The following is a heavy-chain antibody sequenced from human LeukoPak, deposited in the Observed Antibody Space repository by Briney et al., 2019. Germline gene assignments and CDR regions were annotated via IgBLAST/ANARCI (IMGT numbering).Heavy chain of an antibody. Sequence: SETLSLTCTASGVPIGSYYWSWIWQPPGKGLEWIGYIYYDGTTNYNPSLKSRVTISIDTSKKQFSLDMTSVAAADPAVYYCAGGGGDSSFDYWGQGILVAVSS. CDR2: IYYDGTT. D-gene: IGHD2-21*02. CDR1: GVPIGSYY. CDR3: AGGGGDSSFDY. V-gene: IGHV4-59*01. J-gene: IGHJ4*02.